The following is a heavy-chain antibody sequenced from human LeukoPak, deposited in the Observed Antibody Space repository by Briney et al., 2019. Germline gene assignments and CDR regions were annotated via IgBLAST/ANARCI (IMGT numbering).Heavy chain of an antibody. J-gene: IGHJ4*02. CDR1: GYTFTGYY. V-gene: IGHV1-2*02. CDR3: ARVIFSSWYPYLDY. Sequence: ASVKVSCKASGYTFTGYYMHWVRQAPGQGLEWMGWINPNSGGTNYAQKFQGRVTMTRDTSISTAYMELSRLRSDDTAVYYCARVIFSSWYPYLDYWGQGTLVTVSS. D-gene: IGHD6-13*01. CDR2: INPNSGGT.